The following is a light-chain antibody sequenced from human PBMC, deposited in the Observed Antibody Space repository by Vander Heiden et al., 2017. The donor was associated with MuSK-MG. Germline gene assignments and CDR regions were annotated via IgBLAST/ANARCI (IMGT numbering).Light chain of an antibody. CDR3: SSYATTSTLVV. CDR2: EVA. V-gene: IGLV2-14*01. CDR1: SSDVGGYDH. J-gene: IGLJ2*01. Sequence: QSALTQPASVTGSPGRSITISCTGTSSDVGGYDHVSWYQQYPGQAPKLIIYEVAGRPSGSSNRFSGSKSGNTASLTIAGLQAEDEADYYCSSYATTSTLVVFGGGTKLTVL.